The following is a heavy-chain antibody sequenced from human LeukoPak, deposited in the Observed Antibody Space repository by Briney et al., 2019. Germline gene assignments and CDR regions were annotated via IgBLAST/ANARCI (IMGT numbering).Heavy chain of an antibody. CDR1: GYTFTDYY. J-gene: IGHJ4*02. V-gene: IGHV1-2*02. CDR3: ARDLRRYGSGSYFGY. Sequence: ASVKVSCKASGYTFTDYYIHWVRQAPGQGLECMGWVNPNSGGTHYAQKFQGRVTMTRDTSISTAYMELSRLRSDDTAVYYCARDLRRYGSGSYFGYWGQGTLVTVSS. D-gene: IGHD3-10*01. CDR2: VNPNSGGT.